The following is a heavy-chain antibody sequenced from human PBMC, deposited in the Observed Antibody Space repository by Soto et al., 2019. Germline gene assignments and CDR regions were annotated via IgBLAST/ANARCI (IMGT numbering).Heavy chain of an antibody. CDR3: ARRRALYGSRSDNYYGMDV. D-gene: IGHD3-10*01. Sequence: LVPHCLPWTVAGGKIINHGWRRIRKTQRKGLEWIGTISYSGSTYYNPSLKSRVTMSADTSKNQFSLKLSSVTAADTAVYYCARRRALYGSRSDNYYGMDVWGLGTTVTVSS. CDR1: GGKIINHG. V-gene: IGHV4-59*04. J-gene: IGHJ6*02. CDR2: ISYSGST.